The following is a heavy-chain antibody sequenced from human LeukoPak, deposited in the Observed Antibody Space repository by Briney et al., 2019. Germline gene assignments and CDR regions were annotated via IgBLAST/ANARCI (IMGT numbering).Heavy chain of an antibody. D-gene: IGHD7-27*01. CDR3: ASPRTNWGYDAFDI. CDR2: IYHSGST. Sequence: PSETLSLTCAVSGYSISSGYYWGCIRQPPGKGLEWIGSIYHSGSTYYNPSLKSRVTISVDTSKNQFSLKLSSVTAADTAVYYCASPRTNWGYDAFDIWGQGTMDTVPS. CDR1: GYSISSGYY. J-gene: IGHJ3*02. V-gene: IGHV4-38-2*01.